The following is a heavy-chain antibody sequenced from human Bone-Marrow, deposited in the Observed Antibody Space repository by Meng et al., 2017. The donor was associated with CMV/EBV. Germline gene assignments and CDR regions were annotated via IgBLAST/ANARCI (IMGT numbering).Heavy chain of an antibody. D-gene: IGHD3-16*01. J-gene: IGHJ4*02. Sequence: GESLKISCAASAFSFSDYYMNWVRQALGKGLEWVSSISSGSPIYCADSVKGRFTISRDNFKNTLYLQMNSLRAEDTAVYYCAKCQGESRGYFDYWGQGTLVTVSS. CDR2: ISSGSPI. CDR1: AFSFSDYY. V-gene: IGHV3-69-1*01. CDR3: AKCQGESRGYFDY.